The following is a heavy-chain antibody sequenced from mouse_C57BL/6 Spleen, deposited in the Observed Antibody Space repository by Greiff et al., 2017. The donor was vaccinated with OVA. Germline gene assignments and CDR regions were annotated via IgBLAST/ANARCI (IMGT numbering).Heavy chain of an antibody. CDR2: IDPHSGGT. J-gene: IGHJ4*01. D-gene: IGHD2-3*01. CDR3: ARDGYSYAMDY. V-gene: IGHV1-72*01. CDR1: GYTFTSYW. Sequence: QVQLQQPGAELVKPGASVTLSCTASGYTFTSYWMHWVKQRPGRGLEWIGRIDPHSGGTKYNEKFKSKATLTVDKPSSTAYMQLSSLTSEDSAVYYCARDGYSYAMDYWGQGTSVTVSS.